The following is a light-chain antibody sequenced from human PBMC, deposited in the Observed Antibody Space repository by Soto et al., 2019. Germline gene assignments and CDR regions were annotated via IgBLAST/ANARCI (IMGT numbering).Light chain of an antibody. CDR1: QSIGNY. CDR2: DAS. Sequence: EIVLTQSPVTLSLSPGERATLSCRASQSIGNYLAWYQQQAGRAPRLVIYDASKRATGIPARFSGSGSGTAFTLTISSLETEDFAVYYCQQRSDSPPLTFGGGTKVEIK. V-gene: IGKV3-11*01. CDR3: QQRSDSPPLT. J-gene: IGKJ4*01.